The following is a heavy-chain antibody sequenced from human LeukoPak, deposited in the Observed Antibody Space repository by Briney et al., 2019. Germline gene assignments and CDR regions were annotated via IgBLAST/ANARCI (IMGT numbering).Heavy chain of an antibody. V-gene: IGHV1-18*01. Sequence: GASVKVSCKASGYTFTSYGISWVRQAPGQGLEWMGWISAYNGNTNYAQKLQGRVTMTPDTSTSTAYMELRSLRSDDTAVYYCARYSSSWYGYYYYYYMDVWGKGTTVTVSS. J-gene: IGHJ6*03. CDR3: ARYSSSWYGYYYYYYMDV. CDR2: ISAYNGNT. CDR1: GYTFTSYG. D-gene: IGHD6-13*01.